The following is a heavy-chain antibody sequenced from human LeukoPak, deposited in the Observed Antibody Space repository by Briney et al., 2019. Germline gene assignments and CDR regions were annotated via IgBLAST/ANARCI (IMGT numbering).Heavy chain of an antibody. V-gene: IGHV3-21*01. CDR3: ARVPCSGGSCYSDSQN. D-gene: IGHD2-15*01. CDR1: GFTFSSYS. Sequence: GGSLRLSCAASGFTFSSYSMNWVRQAPGKGLEWVSSISSSSSYIYYADSVKGRFTISRDNAKNSLYLQMNSLRAEDTAVYYCARVPCSGGSCYSDSQNWGQGTLVTVSS. J-gene: IGHJ4*02. CDR2: ISSSSSYI.